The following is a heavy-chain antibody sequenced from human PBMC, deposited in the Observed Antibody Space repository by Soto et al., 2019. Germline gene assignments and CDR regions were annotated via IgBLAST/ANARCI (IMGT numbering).Heavy chain of an antibody. Sequence: ASVKVSCKASGYTFTGYYMHWVRQAPGQGLEWMGWINPSSGGTNYAQKFQGWVTMTRDTSISTAYMELSRLRSDDTAVYYCARSRSSYYYYYMDVWGKGTTVTVSS. V-gene: IGHV1-2*04. CDR1: GYTFTGYY. J-gene: IGHJ6*03. CDR3: ARSRSSYYYYYMDV. D-gene: IGHD2-2*01. CDR2: INPSSGGT.